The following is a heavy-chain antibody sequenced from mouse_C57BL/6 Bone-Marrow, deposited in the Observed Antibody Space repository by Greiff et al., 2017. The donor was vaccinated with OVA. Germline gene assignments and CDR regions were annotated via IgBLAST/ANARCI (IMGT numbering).Heavy chain of an antibody. CDR3: ARSYSNYWYFDV. V-gene: IGHV1-55*01. Sequence: QVQLKQPGAELVKPGASVKMSCKASGYTFTSYWITWVKQRPGQGLEWIGDIYPGSGSTNYNEKFKSKATLTVDTSSSTAYMQLSSLTSEDSAVYYCARSYSNYWYFDVWGTGTTVTVSS. D-gene: IGHD2-5*01. CDR2: IYPGSGST. J-gene: IGHJ1*03. CDR1: GYTFTSYW.